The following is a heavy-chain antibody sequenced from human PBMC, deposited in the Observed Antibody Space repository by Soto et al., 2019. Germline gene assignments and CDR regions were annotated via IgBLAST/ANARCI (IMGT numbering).Heavy chain of an antibody. CDR1: GYSFTNYY. CDR3: ARGGGICTPVNWFDP. Sequence: ASVKVSCKPSGYSFTNYYMHWVRQAPGQGLEWMGIINPIGGVTNYAQKFQGRVAMTGDTSTSTFNMELNSLRSEDTAVYYCARGGGICTPVNWFDPWGQGTQVTVSS. V-gene: IGHV1-46*03. CDR2: INPIGGVT. D-gene: IGHD3-16*01. J-gene: IGHJ5*02.